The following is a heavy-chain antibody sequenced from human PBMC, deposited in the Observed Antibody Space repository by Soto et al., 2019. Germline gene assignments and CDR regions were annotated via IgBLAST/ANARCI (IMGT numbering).Heavy chain of an antibody. J-gene: IGHJ5*02. V-gene: IGHV4-59*08. CDR3: ARRYCSGGSCYPTGWFDP. CDR1: GGSISSYY. D-gene: IGHD2-15*01. Sequence: SETLSLTCTVSGGSISSYYWSWIRQPPGKGLEWIGYIYYSGSTNYNPSLKSRVTISVDTSKNQFSLKLSSVTAADTAVYYCARRYCSGGSCYPTGWFDPWGQGTLVTVSS. CDR2: IYYSGST.